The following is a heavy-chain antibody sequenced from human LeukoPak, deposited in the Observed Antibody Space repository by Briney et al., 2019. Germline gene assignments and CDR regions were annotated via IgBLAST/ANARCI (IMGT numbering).Heavy chain of an antibody. CDR2: MSFEGGNK. J-gene: IGHJ4*02. Sequence: GGSLRLSCAASGFTFSRYAMHWVRHAPGEGLEWVAVMSFEGGNKYYTDSVKGRFTISRDNSKNTPYLQMNSLRAEDTAVYYCARALSTVTTHFDYWGQGTLVTVSS. CDR3: ARALSTVTTHFDY. D-gene: IGHD4-17*01. V-gene: IGHV3-30-3*01. CDR1: GFTFSRYA.